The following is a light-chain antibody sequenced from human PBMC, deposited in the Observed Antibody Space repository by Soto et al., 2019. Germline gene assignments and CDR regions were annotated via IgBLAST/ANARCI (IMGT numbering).Light chain of an antibody. CDR3: QQYNSYPWT. V-gene: IGKV1-5*03. J-gene: IGKJ1*01. Sequence: DIQMTQSPSTLSASVGDRVTITCRASQSISSWLAWYQQKPGKAPKVLIYKTSSLGSGVPSRFSGSGSGTEFTLTISSLHPDDFAIYYCQQYNSYPWTFGQGTKVEIK. CDR1: QSISSW. CDR2: KTS.